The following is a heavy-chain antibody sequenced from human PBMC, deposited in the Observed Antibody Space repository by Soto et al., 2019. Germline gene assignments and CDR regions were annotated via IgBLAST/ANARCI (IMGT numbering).Heavy chain of an antibody. D-gene: IGHD3-22*01. Sequence: PSETLSLTCTVSGRPVGSGGYYWTWIRQHPGRGLEWIGYIYHSGSPYYNPPLENRVTISLDTAKNQFSLNLTSVTAADTAVYYGVGDRALSSSGHWCGTRGQGTLGTVSS. J-gene: IGHJ4*01. CDR3: VGDRALSSSGHWCGT. V-gene: IGHV4-31*03. CDR2: IYHSGSP. CDR1: GRPVGSGGYY.